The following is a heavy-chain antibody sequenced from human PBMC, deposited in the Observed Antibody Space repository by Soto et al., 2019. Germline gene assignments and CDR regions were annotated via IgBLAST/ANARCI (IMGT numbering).Heavy chain of an antibody. CDR3: SRDGASSSWHGLDV. CDR1: GGSISSYF. V-gene: IGHV4-59*01. D-gene: IGHD6-19*01. J-gene: IGHJ6*02. Sequence: SETLSLTCTVSGGSISSYFWSWIRQPAGKGLEWIGYIDYSGRTNYNPSLKSRVSISVDTSKNQFSLMLNSVTAADTAMYYCSRDGASSSWHGLDVWGQGTTVTVSS. CDR2: IDYSGRT.